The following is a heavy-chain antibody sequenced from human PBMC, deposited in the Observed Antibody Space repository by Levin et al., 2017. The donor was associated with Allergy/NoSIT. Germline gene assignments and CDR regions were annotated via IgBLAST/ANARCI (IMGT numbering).Heavy chain of an antibody. CDR3: AKSLYYYYTSGSPFDR. D-gene: IGHD3-22*01. Sequence: GGSLRLSCSASGFTFGDYAMHWVRQTPGKGLEWVSGLNWKSSNIAYADSVKGRFTISRDNAKNSLHLQMNSLRAEDTALYFCAKSLYYYYTSGSPFDRWGQGTLVTVSS. CDR2: LNWKSSNI. J-gene: IGHJ4*02. CDR1: GFTFGDYA. V-gene: IGHV3-9*01.